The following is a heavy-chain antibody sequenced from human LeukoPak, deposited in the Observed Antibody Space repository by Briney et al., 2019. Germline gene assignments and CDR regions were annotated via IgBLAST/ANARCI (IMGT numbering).Heavy chain of an antibody. J-gene: IGHJ4*02. D-gene: IGHD2-2*01. CDR1: GFTFSSYA. V-gene: IGHV3-23*01. CDR3: ARACSSTSCYHQGSFDY. CDR2: ISGSGGST. Sequence: GGALRLSCAASGFTFSSYAMSWGRQAPGKGLWWVSAISGSGGSTYYADSVKGRFTISRDNSKNTLYLQMNSLRAEDTAVYYCARACSSTSCYHQGSFDYWGQGTLVTVSS.